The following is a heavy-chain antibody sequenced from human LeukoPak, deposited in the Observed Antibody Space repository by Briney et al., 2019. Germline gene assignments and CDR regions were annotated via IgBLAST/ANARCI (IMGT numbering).Heavy chain of an antibody. CDR2: ISSSGSTI. V-gene: IGHV3-11*01. CDR1: GFTFNNFA. D-gene: IGHD4-11*01. J-gene: IGHJ5*02. Sequence: GGSLRLSCAASGFTFNNFAMSWVRQAPGKGLEWVSYISSSGSTIYYADSVKGRFTISRDNAKNSLYLQMNSLRAEDTAVYYCAREDYSNYVVDPWGQGTLVTVSS. CDR3: AREDYSNYVVDP.